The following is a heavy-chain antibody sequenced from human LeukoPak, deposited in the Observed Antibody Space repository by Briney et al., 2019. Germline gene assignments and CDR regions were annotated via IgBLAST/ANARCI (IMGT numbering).Heavy chain of an antibody. CDR2: ISYDGRAE. J-gene: IGHJ3*02. V-gene: IGHV3-30*04. D-gene: IGHD3-22*01. Sequence: GRSLRLSCAASGFTFDDYAMHWVRQAPGKGLEWVAVISYDGRAENYADSVKGRLSISRDNSKDTVFLQMNSLKVEDTAVYYCAKEGDSSGHCGVFDIWGQGTVVSVSS. CDR1: GFTFDDYA. CDR3: AKEGDSSGHCGVFDI.